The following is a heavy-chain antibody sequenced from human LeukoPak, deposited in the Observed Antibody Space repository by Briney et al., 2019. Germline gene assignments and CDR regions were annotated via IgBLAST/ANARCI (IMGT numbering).Heavy chain of an antibody. CDR1: GFTVSNNY. V-gene: IGHV3-53*01. Sequence: GGSLRLSCAASGFTVSNNYMSWVRQAPGKGLEWVSVIYRGGNTYYADSVKGRFSTSRDNSKNTLYLQMNSLRAEDTAVYYCATGGATIFGVVNYYFDYWGQGTLVTVSS. CDR2: IYRGGNT. D-gene: IGHD3-3*01. J-gene: IGHJ4*02. CDR3: ATGGATIFGVVNYYFDY.